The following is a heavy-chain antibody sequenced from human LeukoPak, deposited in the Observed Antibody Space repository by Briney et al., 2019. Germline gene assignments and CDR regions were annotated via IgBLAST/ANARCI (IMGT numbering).Heavy chain of an antibody. V-gene: IGHV1-2*02. CDR2: INPKSGGA. Sequence: ASVTVSCKASGGTFSSYAISWVRQAPGQGLEWMGWINPKSGGANYAQKFQGRVTMTWDTSISTAYMELSRLRSDDTAVYYCAREYILTAYYGDYWGQGTLVTVSS. D-gene: IGHD3-9*01. CDR1: GGTFSSYA. CDR3: AREYILTAYYGDY. J-gene: IGHJ4*02.